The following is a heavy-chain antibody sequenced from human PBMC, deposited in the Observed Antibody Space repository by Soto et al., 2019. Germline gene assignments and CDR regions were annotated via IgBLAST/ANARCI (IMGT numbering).Heavy chain of an antibody. CDR3: ARDTIQLSHYGMDV. CDR2: IYYSGST. D-gene: IGHD5-18*01. J-gene: IGHJ6*02. V-gene: IGHV4-59*01. CDR1: GGSISSYY. Sequence: SETLSLTCTVSGGSISSYYWSWIRQPPGKGLEWIGYIYYSGSTNYNPSLKSRVTISVDTSKNQFSLKLSSVTAADTAVYYCARDTIQLSHYGMDVWGQGTSVTVSS.